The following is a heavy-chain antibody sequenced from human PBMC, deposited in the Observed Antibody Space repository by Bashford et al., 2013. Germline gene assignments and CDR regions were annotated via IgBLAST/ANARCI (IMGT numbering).Heavy chain of an antibody. CDR1: GFTVSSNY. J-gene: IGHJ6*02. V-gene: IGHV3-53*01. Sequence: GGPVRLSCAASGFTVSSNYMSWVRQAPGKGLEWVSVIYSGGSTYYADSVKGRFTISRDNSKNTLYLQMNSLRAEDTAVYYCARDRPMVRGVIRYYYYGMDVWGQGTTVTVSS. CDR3: ARDRPMVRGVIRYYYYGMDV. CDR2: IYSGGST. D-gene: IGHD3-10*01.